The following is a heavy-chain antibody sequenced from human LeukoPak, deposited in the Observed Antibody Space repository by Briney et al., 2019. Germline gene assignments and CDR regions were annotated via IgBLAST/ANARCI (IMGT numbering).Heavy chain of an antibody. V-gene: IGHV3-66*01. J-gene: IGHJ3*02. CDR3: VKDPPMVRGALGAFDI. CDR2: IYSGGTT. CDR1: GLTVSSNH. D-gene: IGHD3-10*01. Sequence: GGSLRLSCAVSGLTVSSNHMSWVRQAPGKGLEWVSIIYSGGTTYYTYSVKDRFTVSRDDSKNTLYLQMNSLRAEDTAVYYCVKDPPMVRGALGAFDIWGQGTMVTVSS.